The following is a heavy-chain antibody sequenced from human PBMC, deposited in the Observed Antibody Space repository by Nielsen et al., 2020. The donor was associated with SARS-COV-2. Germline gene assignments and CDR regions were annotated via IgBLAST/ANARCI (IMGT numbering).Heavy chain of an antibody. D-gene: IGHD5/OR15-5a*01. Sequence: SGPTLVKPTQTLTLTCTFSGFSLRTTEMCVSWIRQPPGKALEWLARIDWDDDKFYSTSLKTRLTISKDTSKNEVVLVMTNMDPLDTATYYCARGRRWAESWGQGTLVTVSS. V-gene: IGHV2-70*17. J-gene: IGHJ5*02. CDR3: ARGRRWAES. CDR2: IDWDDDK. CDR1: GFSLRTTEMC.